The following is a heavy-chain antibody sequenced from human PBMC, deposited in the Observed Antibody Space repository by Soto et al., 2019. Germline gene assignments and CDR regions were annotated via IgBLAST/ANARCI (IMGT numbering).Heavy chain of an antibody. Sequence: QVQLVQSGAEVKKPGASVKVSCKASGYTFTSYGISWVRQAPGQGLEWMGWISAYNGNTNYALKLQGRVTTTTATSTSTAYMELRSLRSDDKSVYYCAIDNRYPADYWGQGTLVTVSS. J-gene: IGHJ4*02. CDR3: AIDNRYPADY. D-gene: IGHD1-26*01. CDR2: ISAYNGNT. V-gene: IGHV1-18*01. CDR1: GYTFTSYG.